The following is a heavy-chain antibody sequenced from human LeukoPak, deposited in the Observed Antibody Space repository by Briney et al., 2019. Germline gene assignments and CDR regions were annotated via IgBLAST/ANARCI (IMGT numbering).Heavy chain of an antibody. CDR3: ARDGIVSRGGYYYYYYMDV. D-gene: IGHD3-10*01. CDR1: GFTFSSYA. J-gene: IGHJ6*03. Sequence: PGGSLRPSCAASGFTFSSYAMHWVRQAPGKGLEWVAVISYDGSNKYHADSVKGRFTISRDNSKNTLYLQMNSLRAEDTAVYYCARDGIVSRGGYYYYYYMDVWGKGTTVTVSS. CDR2: ISYDGSNK. V-gene: IGHV3-30*04.